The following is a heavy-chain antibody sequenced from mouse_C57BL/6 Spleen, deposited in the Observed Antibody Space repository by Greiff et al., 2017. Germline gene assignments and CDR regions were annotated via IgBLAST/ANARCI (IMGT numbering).Heavy chain of an antibody. CDR1: GYTFTSYW. CDR3: ARNYGSSYGGAWFAY. CDR2: INPSSGYT. J-gene: IGHJ3*01. V-gene: IGHV1-7*01. D-gene: IGHD1-1*01. Sequence: QVHVKQSGAELAKPGASVKLSCKASGYTFTSYWMHWVKQRPGQGLEWIGYINPSSGYTKYNQKFKDKATLTADKSSSTAYMQLSSLTYEDSAVYYCARNYGSSYGGAWFAYWGQGTLVTVSA.